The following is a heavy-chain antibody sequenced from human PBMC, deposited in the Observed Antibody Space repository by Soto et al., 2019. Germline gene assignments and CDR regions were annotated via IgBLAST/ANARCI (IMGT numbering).Heavy chain of an antibody. D-gene: IGHD3-3*01. CDR2: ISGSGGST. CDR3: AKDPGKYYDFWSGPTGFDP. CDR1: GFTFSSYA. Sequence: VQLLESGGGLVQPGGSLRLSCAASGFTFSSYAMSWVRQAPGKGLEWVSAISGSGGSTYYADSVKGRFTISRDNSKNTLYLQMNSLRAEDTAVYYCAKDPGKYYDFWSGPTGFDPWGQGTLVTVSS. J-gene: IGHJ5*02. V-gene: IGHV3-23*01.